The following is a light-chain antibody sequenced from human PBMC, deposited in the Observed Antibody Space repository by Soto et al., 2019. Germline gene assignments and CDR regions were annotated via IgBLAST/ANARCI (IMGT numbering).Light chain of an antibody. CDR3: QQLNSYPSST. CDR1: ESITKY. CDR2: KAT. Sequence: DIQLTQSPSTVPASVGDRVTITCRAAESITKYLAWYQQKPGKAPKLLIHKATTLQNGVPPRFSGSGFGTEFTLTIYGLQPDDFATYYCQQLNSYPSSTFGGGTKVEIK. V-gene: IGKV1-5*03. J-gene: IGKJ4*01.